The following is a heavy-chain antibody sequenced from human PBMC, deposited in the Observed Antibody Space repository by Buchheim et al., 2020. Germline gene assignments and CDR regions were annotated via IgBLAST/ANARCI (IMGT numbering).Heavy chain of an antibody. V-gene: IGHV4-59*01. D-gene: IGHD6-6*01. Sequence: QVQLQESGPGLVKPSETLSLTCTVSGGSISSYYWSWIRQPPGKGLEWIGYIYYSGSTNYNPSLKSRVTISVDTSKNQFSLKLSSVTAADTAVYYCARIYSSSVLKVFDYWGQGTL. CDR3: ARIYSSSVLKVFDY. CDR2: IYYSGST. CDR1: GGSISSYY. J-gene: IGHJ4*02.